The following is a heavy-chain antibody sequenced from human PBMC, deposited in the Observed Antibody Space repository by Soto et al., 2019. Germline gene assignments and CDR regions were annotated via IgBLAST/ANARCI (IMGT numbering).Heavy chain of an antibody. CDR2: IHYTGSV. CDR1: GGSLNSEYYH. Sequence: QIQLQESGPGLVRPSQTLSLTCTVSGGSLNSEYYHWTWIRQAPGKGLEWIGYIHYTGSVRYNPSLQSRITMSVDTSKNLFSLNLSSVTAADTAVYFCVREDDGGDRDYYGLDVWAKGPWSPSP. J-gene: IGHJ6*02. CDR3: VREDDGGDRDYYGLDV. D-gene: IGHD2-21*02. V-gene: IGHV4-30-4*01.